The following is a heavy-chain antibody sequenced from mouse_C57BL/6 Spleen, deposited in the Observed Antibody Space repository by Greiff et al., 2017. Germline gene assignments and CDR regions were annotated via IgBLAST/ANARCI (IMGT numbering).Heavy chain of an antibody. Sequence: EVRVVESGGGFVQPAGSLSLSCAASGFTFTGYYFSGVRRPPPKALLWWVFFRNKANGYTTESSSSVKGRFTISRDNSQNMLYLQMNAVSAEDSATYYCARYSNRAYAMDYWGQGTSVTVSS. V-gene: IGHV7-3*01. CDR3: ARYSNRAYAMDY. J-gene: IGHJ4*01. CDR1: GFTFTGYY. CDR2: FRNKANGYTT.